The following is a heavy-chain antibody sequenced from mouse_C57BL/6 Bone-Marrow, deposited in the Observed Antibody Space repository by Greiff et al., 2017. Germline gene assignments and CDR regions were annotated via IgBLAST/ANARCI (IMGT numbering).Heavy chain of an antibody. CDR2: ISSGSSTI. Sequence: DVQLVESGGGLVKPGGSLQLSCAASGFTFRDYGMHWVRPAPATGLEWVAYISSGSSTIYYADTVKGRFTISRDNAKNTLFLQMTSLRSEDTAMYYCASPGYYGSSLDAMDYWGQGTSVTVSS. CDR3: ASPGYYGSSLDAMDY. CDR1: GFTFRDYG. D-gene: IGHD1-1*01. J-gene: IGHJ4*01. V-gene: IGHV5-17*01.